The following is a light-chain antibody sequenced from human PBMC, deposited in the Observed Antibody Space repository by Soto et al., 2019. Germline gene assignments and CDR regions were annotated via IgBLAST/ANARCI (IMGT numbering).Light chain of an antibody. Sequence: DIQMTQSPSTLSASVGDRVTITGRASQIISSWLAWYQQKPGKAPKLLIYDASSLESGVPSRFSGSGSGTEFTLTISSLQPDDFATYYCQQYNSYSLTFGGGTKVEIK. CDR3: QQYNSYSLT. J-gene: IGKJ4*01. CDR2: DAS. CDR1: QIISSW. V-gene: IGKV1-5*01.